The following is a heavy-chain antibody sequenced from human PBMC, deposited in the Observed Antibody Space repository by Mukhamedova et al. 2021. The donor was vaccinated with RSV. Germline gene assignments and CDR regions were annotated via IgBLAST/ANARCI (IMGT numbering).Heavy chain of an antibody. V-gene: IGHV5-51*01. D-gene: IGHD5-18*01. CDR2: IYPGDSDT. CDR3: ARPVETAIDY. Sequence: GKGLEWMGIIYPGDSDTRYSPSFQVQVTISADKSISTAYLQWSSLKASDTAMYYCARPVETAIDYWGQGTLVTVSS. J-gene: IGHJ4*02.